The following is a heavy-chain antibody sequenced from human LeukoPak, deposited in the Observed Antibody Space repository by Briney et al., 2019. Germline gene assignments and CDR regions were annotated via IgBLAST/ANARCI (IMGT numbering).Heavy chain of an antibody. CDR3: ARETYIWGYCGGDCPYYFDY. CDR1: GYTFTGYY. Sequence: ASVKVSCKASGYTFTGYYIHWVRQAPGQGLEWMGRINPNSGGTNYAQKFQGRVTMTRDTSISTAYMELSRLRSDDTAVYYCARETYIWGYCGGDCPYYFDYWGQGTLVTVSS. V-gene: IGHV1-2*06. D-gene: IGHD2-21*02. CDR2: INPNSGGT. J-gene: IGHJ4*02.